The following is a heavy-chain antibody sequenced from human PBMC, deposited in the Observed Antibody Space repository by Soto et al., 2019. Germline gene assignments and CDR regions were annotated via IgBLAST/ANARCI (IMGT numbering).Heavy chain of an antibody. J-gene: IGHJ6*02. CDR2: INSSSSYT. Sequence: GGSLRLSCAASGFTFSDYYMSWIRQAPGKGLEWVSSINSSSSYTNYADSVKGRFTISRDNAKNSLYLQMNSLRAEDTAVYYCAREDIVVMPAANVRGYTQQNYGMDVWGPGTTVTVSS. D-gene: IGHD2-2*01. CDR3: AREDIVVMPAANVRGYTQQNYGMDV. V-gene: IGHV3-11*06. CDR1: GFTFSDYY.